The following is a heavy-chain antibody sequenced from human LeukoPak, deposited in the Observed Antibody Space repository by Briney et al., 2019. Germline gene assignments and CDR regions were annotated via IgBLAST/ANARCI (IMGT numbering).Heavy chain of an antibody. D-gene: IGHD2-2*01. CDR2: IGGSGGST. Sequence: GGSLRLSCAASGFTFSSYAMSWVRQAPGKGLEWVSAIGGSGGSTYYADSVKGRFTISRDNPKNTLYLQMNSLRAEDTAVYYCAKDRVPPQIVVVPAAITYYYYYGMDVWGQGTTVTVSS. J-gene: IGHJ6*02. V-gene: IGHV3-23*01. CDR1: GFTFSSYA. CDR3: AKDRVPPQIVVVPAAITYYYYYGMDV.